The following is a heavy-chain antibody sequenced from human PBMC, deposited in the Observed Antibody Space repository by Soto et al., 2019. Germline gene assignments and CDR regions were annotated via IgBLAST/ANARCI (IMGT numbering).Heavy chain of an antibody. V-gene: IGHV3-66*01. Sequence: EVQLVESGGGLVQPGGSLRLSCAASGFTVNSNYMSWVRQAPGKGLEWVSVIYSDGSTYYADSVKGRFIISRDNSNNPLYFQMNSLRAEDTAVYYCATLTKYDILTGFYPCWGQGTLVTVSS. D-gene: IGHD3-9*01. CDR3: ATLTKYDILTGFYPC. CDR1: GFTVNSNY. CDR2: IYSDGST. J-gene: IGHJ4*02.